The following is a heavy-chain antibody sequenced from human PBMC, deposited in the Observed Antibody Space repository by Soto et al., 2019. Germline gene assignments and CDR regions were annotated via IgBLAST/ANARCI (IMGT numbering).Heavy chain of an antibody. CDR2: IYYSGST. V-gene: IGHV4-39*01. CDR1: GGSISSSSYY. CDR3: ARPSSSWYGFDY. Sequence: SETLSLTCTVSGGSISSSSYYWGWIRQPPGKGLEWIGSIYYSGSTYYNPSLKSRVTISVDTSKNQFSLKLSSVTAADTAVYYCARPSSSWYGFDYWGQGTLVTV. D-gene: IGHD6-13*01. J-gene: IGHJ4*02.